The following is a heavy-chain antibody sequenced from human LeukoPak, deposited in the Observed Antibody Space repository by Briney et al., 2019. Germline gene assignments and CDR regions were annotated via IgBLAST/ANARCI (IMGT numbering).Heavy chain of an antibody. Sequence: ASVKVSCKASGYTFTGYYMHWVRQAPGQGLEWMGWMNPNSGNTGYAQKFQGRVTMTRNTSISTAYMELSSLRSEDTAVYYCATLWGGLPFDYWGQGTLVTVSS. V-gene: IGHV1-8*02. CDR1: GYTFTGYY. J-gene: IGHJ4*02. CDR3: ATLWGGLPFDY. CDR2: MNPNSGNT. D-gene: IGHD5-12*01.